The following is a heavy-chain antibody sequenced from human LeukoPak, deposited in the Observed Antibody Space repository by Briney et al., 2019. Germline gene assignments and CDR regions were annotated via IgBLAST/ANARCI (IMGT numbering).Heavy chain of an antibody. Sequence: PGGSLRLSCVASGFTFSDYSMNWVRQAPGKGLEWVSYISSGSSNIWYADSVKGRFTISRDNAKNSLSLQMNSLRADDTAVYYCARPDYYRGAESYGGDYWGQGTLVTVSS. D-gene: IGHD3-10*01. CDR3: ARPDYYRGAESYGGDY. CDR2: ISSGSSNI. J-gene: IGHJ4*02. V-gene: IGHV3-48*01. CDR1: GFTFSDYS.